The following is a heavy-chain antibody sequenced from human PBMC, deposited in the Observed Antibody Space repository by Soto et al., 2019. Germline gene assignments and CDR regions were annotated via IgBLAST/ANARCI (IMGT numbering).Heavy chain of an antibody. D-gene: IGHD6-13*01. Sequence: ASVKVSCKASGYTFTGYDINWVRQATGQGLEWMGWMNPHSGDTDYTQKFQGRVTMTRNTSINTAYMELSSLRSEDTAVYYCARGVGSRWYTDFCGQGALVTGSS. CDR2: MNPHSGDT. V-gene: IGHV1-8*01. CDR1: GYTFTGYD. J-gene: IGHJ4*02. CDR3: ARGVGSRWYTDF.